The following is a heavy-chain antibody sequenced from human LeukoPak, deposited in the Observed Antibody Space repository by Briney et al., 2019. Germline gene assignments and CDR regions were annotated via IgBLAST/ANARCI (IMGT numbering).Heavy chain of an antibody. CDR3: ARVAVSGPTGWFDS. CDR2: ISSTSAYI. V-gene: IGHV3-21*01. CDR1: GFALKSYS. J-gene: IGHJ5*01. D-gene: IGHD2-8*02. Sequence: PGGSLRLPCGGSGFALKSYSLTWVRQAPGKGLEWVSSISSTSAYIHYADSVKGRFTISRDNVDNVVYLEMNGLRAEDTATYYCARVAVSGPTGWFDSWGQGTLVIVSS.